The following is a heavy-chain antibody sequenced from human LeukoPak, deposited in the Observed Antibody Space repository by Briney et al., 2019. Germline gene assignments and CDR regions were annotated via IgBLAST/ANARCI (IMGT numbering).Heavy chain of an antibody. Sequence: PSETLSLTCTVSGGSISNYYWSWIRQPPGKGLEWIGYRYYSGSTNYNPSLISRATISVDTSRNQFSLKLTSVTAADTAVYFCAGGGDWKYFHYWGQGALVTVSS. CDR2: RYYSGST. J-gene: IGHJ4*02. CDR1: GGSISNYY. D-gene: IGHD2-21*02. CDR3: AGGGDWKYFHY. V-gene: IGHV4-59*01.